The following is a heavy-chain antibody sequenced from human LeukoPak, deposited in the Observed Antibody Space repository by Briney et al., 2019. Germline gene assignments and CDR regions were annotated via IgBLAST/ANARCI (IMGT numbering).Heavy chain of an antibody. V-gene: IGHV3-30*18. J-gene: IGHJ6*02. CDR3: AKDVRGRDPDYYGMDV. D-gene: IGHD3-10*02. Sequence: GGSLRLSCAASGFTFSSYGMHWVRQDPGKGLEWVAVISYDGSNKYYADSVKGRFTISRDNSKNTLYLQMNSLRAEDTAVYYFAKDVRGRDPDYYGMDVWGQGTTVTVSS. CDR1: GFTFSSYG. CDR2: ISYDGSNK.